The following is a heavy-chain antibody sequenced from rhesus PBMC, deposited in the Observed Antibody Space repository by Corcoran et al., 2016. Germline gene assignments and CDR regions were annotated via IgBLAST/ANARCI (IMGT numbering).Heavy chain of an antibody. CDR3: AREEYYSI. J-gene: IGHJ4*01. CDR1: GGSISSGYYY. CDR2: ITDSGGT. Sequence: QVQLQESGPGLVKPSETLSLTCAVSGGSISSGYYYWSWIRQPPGKGLEWIGYITDSGGTSYDPSLRSQVTISSDASNIQFSLKLSSVTAADTAVYYWAREEYYSIWGRGVLVAVS. V-gene: IGHV4-122*02. D-gene: IGHD2-15*01.